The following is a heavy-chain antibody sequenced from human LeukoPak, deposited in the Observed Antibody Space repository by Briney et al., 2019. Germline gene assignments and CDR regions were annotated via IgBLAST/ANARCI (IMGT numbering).Heavy chain of an antibody. J-gene: IGHJ4*02. D-gene: IGHD3-22*01. CDR2: ISSSSDYV. Sequence: GGSLRLSCAASGFTFSSSTMNWVRRAPGKGLEWVSSISSSSDYVYYADSVKGRFTISRDNAKNSLYLQMNSLRAEDTAVYYCARDYYDSSGYPTHFDYWGQGTLVTVSS. CDR1: GFTFSSST. CDR3: ARDYYDSSGYPTHFDY. V-gene: IGHV3-21*01.